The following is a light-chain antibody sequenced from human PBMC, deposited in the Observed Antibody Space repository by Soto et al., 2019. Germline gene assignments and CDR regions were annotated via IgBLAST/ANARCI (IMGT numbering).Light chain of an antibody. CDR1: ESISTY. Sequence: ESVLTQSPATLSLSPGERATLSCRASESISTYLGWYQQKPGQAPRPLIYDASNRATGIPARFSGSGSGTEFTLTISSLEPEDSAVYSCPQRSSGVTFGQGTRLEIK. J-gene: IGKJ5*01. CDR2: DAS. CDR3: PQRSSGVT. V-gene: IGKV3-11*01.